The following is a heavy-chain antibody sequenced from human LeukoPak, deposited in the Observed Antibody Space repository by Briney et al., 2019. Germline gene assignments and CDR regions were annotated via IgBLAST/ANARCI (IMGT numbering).Heavy chain of an antibody. D-gene: IGHD4-17*01. CDR3: ARHHMTSVTTAPFYYIDV. J-gene: IGHJ6*03. CDR2: IYPGDSDT. V-gene: IGHV5-51*01. Sequence: GESLKISCKVSGYSFTNYWIGWVRQMPAKGLEWMGIIYPGDSDTRYSPSFQGQVTISADKSISTACLQWSSLKASDTAIYYCARHHMTSVTTAPFYYIDVWGTGATVTASS. CDR1: GYSFTNYW.